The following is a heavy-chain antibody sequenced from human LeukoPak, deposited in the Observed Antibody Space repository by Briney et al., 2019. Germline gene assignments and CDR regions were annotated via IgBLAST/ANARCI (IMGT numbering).Heavy chain of an antibody. CDR2: ISAYNGNT. V-gene: IGHV1-18*01. Sequence: GASVKVSCKASGYTFTSYGISWVRQAPGQGLEWMGWISAYNGNTNYAQKLQCRVTMTTDTSTSTAYMELRSLRSDDTAVYYCARAPRIAVADIFDCWGQGTLVTVSS. D-gene: IGHD6-19*01. J-gene: IGHJ4*02. CDR1: GYTFTSYG. CDR3: ARAPRIAVADIFDC.